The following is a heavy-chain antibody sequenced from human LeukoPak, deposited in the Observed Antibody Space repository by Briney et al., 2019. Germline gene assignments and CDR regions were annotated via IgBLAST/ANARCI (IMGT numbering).Heavy chain of an antibody. CDR2: IYYSGST. CDR1: GGSVSSGSYY. J-gene: IGHJ4*02. CDR3: ARAYYYDSSDY. Sequence: SETLSLTCTVSGGSVSSGSYYWSWIRQPPGTGLEWIGYIYYSGSTNYNPSLKSRVTISVDTSKNQFPLKLSSVTAADTAVYYCARAYYYDSSDYWGQGTLVTVSS. D-gene: IGHD3-22*01. V-gene: IGHV4-61*01.